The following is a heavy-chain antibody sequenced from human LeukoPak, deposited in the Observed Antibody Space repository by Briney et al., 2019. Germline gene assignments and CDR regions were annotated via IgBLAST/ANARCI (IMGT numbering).Heavy chain of an antibody. CDR2: IYYSGST. CDR3: ARHGIAAAGPFDP. D-gene: IGHD6-13*01. Sequence: SETLSLTCTVSGGSISSYYWGWIRQPPGKGLEWIGSIYYSGSTYYNPSLKSRVTISVDTSKNQFSLKLSSVTAADTAVYYCARHGIAAAGPFDPWGQGTLVTVSS. V-gene: IGHV4-39*01. CDR1: GGSISSYY. J-gene: IGHJ5*02.